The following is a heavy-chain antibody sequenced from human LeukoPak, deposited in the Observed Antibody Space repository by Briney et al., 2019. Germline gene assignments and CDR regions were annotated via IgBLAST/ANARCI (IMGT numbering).Heavy chain of an antibody. V-gene: IGHV4-4*07. CDR1: GGSISGYY. Sequence: SETLSLTCTVSGGSISGYYWSWIRQPAGKGLEWIRRIYTSGSTNYNPSLKSRVTMSVDTSKNQFSLKLSSVTAADTAVYYCARDSSSWYFGPFDYWGQGTLVTVSS. CDR2: IYTSGST. D-gene: IGHD6-13*01. CDR3: ARDSSSWYFGPFDY. J-gene: IGHJ4*02.